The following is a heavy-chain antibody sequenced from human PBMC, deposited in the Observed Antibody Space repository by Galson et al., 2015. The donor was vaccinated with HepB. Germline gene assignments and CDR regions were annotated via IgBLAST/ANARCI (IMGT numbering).Heavy chain of an antibody. V-gene: IGHV1-18*01. J-gene: IGHJ4*02. Sequence: SVKVSCKASGYTFTSYVISWVRQAPGQGLEWMGWISTYSGDTNYAQKLQGRVTMTTDTSTSTAYLELRSLRSDDTAVYYCAREMGRSSSGWYYFDYWGQGTLVTVSS. CDR2: ISTYSGDT. CDR1: GYTFTSYV. D-gene: IGHD6-19*01. CDR3: AREMGRSSSGWYYFDY.